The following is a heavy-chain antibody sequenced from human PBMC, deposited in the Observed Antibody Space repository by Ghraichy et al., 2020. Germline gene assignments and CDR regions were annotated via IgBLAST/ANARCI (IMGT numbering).Heavy chain of an antibody. CDR1: GFTFSSYA. CDR2: ISGSGGST. J-gene: IGHJ6*03. V-gene: IGHV3-23*01. Sequence: GESLNISCAASGFTFSSYAMSWVRQAPGKGLEWVSAISGSGGSTYYADSVKGRFTISRDNSKNTLYLQMNSLRAEDTAVYYCAKDEGIVPYTDYMDVCGKGTTVTVSS. D-gene: IGHD2-2*01. CDR3: AKDEGIVPYTDYMDV.